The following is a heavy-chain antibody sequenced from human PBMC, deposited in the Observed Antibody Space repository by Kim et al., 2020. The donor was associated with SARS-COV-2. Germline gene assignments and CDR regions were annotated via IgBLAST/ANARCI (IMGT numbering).Heavy chain of an antibody. CDR3: ARDHNWAFDY. V-gene: IGHV3-21*05. D-gene: IGHD1-1*01. CDR2: ISSTYDI. J-gene: IGHJ4*02. CDR1: GFIFSNYA. Sequence: GGSLRLSCAASGFIFSNYAVNWVRQTPGKGLEWVAYISSTYDIYYADSVKGRFTISRDNAKISLYLQMNSLRDEDTAVYTCARDHNWAFDYWGQGTLVTVSS.